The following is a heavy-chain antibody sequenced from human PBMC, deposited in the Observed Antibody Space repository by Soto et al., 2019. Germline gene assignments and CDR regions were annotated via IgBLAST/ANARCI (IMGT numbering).Heavy chain of an antibody. D-gene: IGHD3-22*01. CDR2: IIPIFGTT. V-gene: IGHV1-69*06. Sequence: SVKVSCKASGGTFGGDAMTWVRQAPGQGLEWVGRIIPIFGTTNYAQNLQGRVTISADKSTLTSYMELHSLTSDDTALYYCARDRTDSGYYTNWLDPWGQGTQVTVSS. J-gene: IGHJ5*02. CDR3: ARDRTDSGYYTNWLDP. CDR1: GGTFGGDA.